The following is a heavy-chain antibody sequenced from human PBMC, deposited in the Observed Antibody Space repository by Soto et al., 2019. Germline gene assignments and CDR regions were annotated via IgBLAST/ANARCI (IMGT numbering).Heavy chain of an antibody. D-gene: IGHD3-10*01. CDR1: GFSLSNARMG. V-gene: IGHV2-26*01. J-gene: IGHJ6*02. CDR3: ARTTSALLWFGELVDYGMDV. Sequence: QVTLKESGPVLVKPTETLTLTCTVSGFSLSNARMGVSWIRQPPGNALEWLAHIFSNDEKSYSTSLKSRLTISEDTSKSQVVLTMTNMDPVDTATYYCARTTSALLWFGELVDYGMDVWGQGTTVTVSS. CDR2: IFSNDEK.